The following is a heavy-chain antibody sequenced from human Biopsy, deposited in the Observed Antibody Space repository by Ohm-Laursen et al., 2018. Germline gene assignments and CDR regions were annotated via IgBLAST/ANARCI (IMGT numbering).Heavy chain of an antibody. J-gene: IGHJ5*01. Sequence: GTLSLTCTVSGESMGTYYWTWIRQPPGKGLEWIASIYYSGTTNKNPSLKSRVTISVDTSKRQFYLELSSVTAADTATYYCARVRGGFLEWFDYWGQGTLITVSS. CDR3: ARVRGGFLEWFDY. D-gene: IGHD3-3*01. CDR2: IYYSGTT. V-gene: IGHV4-59*01. CDR1: GESMGTYY.